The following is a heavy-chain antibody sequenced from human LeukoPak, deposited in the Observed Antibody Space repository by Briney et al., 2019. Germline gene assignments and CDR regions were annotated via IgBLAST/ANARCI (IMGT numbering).Heavy chain of an antibody. D-gene: IGHD5-18*01. J-gene: IGHJ4*02. V-gene: IGHV3-43*02. CDR2: ISEDGDT. Sequence: GGSLRLSCAASGFTFGDSVMHWVRQAPGKGLEWVSLISEDGDTYYGDSVKGRFTVSRDNSKNSLYLQMNSLRTEDTGLYYCARVRTAMEIGAYWGQGTLVTVSS. CDR3: ARVRTAMEIGAY. CDR1: GFTFGDSV.